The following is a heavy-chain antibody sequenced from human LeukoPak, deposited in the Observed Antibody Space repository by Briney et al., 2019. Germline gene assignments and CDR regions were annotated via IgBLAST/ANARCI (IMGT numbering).Heavy chain of an antibody. CDR3: ARAFYSSSWNHKEDFFDF. CDR2: ISYSGST. J-gene: IGHJ4*02. V-gene: IGHV4-59*01. Sequence: PSETLSLTCTVSGGSISGYYWSWIRQPPGKGLEWIGYISYSGSTNYNPSLKSRVTISVDTSKNLFSLNLKLTSVTAADTAVYYCARAFYSSSWNHKEDFFDFWGQGTLVTVSS. CDR1: GGSISGYY. D-gene: IGHD6-13*01.